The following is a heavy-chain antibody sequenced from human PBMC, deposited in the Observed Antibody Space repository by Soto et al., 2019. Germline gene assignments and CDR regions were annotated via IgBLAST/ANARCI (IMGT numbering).Heavy chain of an antibody. CDR3: ARGPAISGLLEWLWNWFDP. CDR1: GYTFTSYD. D-gene: IGHD3-3*01. Sequence: ASVKVSCKASGYTFTSYDINWVRQATGQGLEWMGWMNPNSGNTGYAQKFQGRVTMTRNTSISTAYMELSSLRSEDTAVYYCARGPAISGLLEWLWNWFDPWGQGTLVTVSS. CDR2: MNPNSGNT. V-gene: IGHV1-8*01. J-gene: IGHJ5*02.